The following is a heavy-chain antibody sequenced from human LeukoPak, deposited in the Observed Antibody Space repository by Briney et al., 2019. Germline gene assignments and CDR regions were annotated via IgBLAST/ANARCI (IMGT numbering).Heavy chain of an antibody. CDR1: GGSISSSSYY. CDR2: IYYSGST. D-gene: IGHD3-3*01. J-gene: IGHJ4*02. CDR3: ARLHTPDVLRFLEWSAYGTHFDY. V-gene: IGHV4-39*01. Sequence: PSETLSLTCTVSGGSISSSSYYWGWIRQPPGKGLEWIGSIYYSGSTYYNPSLKSRVTISVDTSKNQFSLKLSSVTAADTAVYYCARLHTPDVLRFLEWSAYGTHFDYWGQGTLVTVSS.